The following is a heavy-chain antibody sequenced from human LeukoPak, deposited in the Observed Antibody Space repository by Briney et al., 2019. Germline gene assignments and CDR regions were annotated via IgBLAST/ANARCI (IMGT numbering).Heavy chain of an antibody. V-gene: IGHV3-74*01. CDR1: GFTFSSYW. D-gene: IGHD6-19*01. J-gene: IGHJ3*02. CDR3: AREPAARGGRSIAVADDAFDI. CDR2: INSDGSST. Sequence: PGGSLRLSCAASGFTFSSYWMHWIRQAPGKGLVWVSRINSDGSSTSYGDSVKGRFTISRDNAKNTLYLQMNSLRAEDTAVYYCAREPAARGGRSIAVADDAFDIWGQGTMVTVSS.